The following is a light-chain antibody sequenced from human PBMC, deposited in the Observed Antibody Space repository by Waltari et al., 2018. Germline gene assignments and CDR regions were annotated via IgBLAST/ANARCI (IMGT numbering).Light chain of an antibody. Sequence: EIVMKQPPATLSVSPGARATLSCRASQSVSSNLAWYQQKPGQAPRLLIYGASTRATGIPARFSGSGSGTEFTLTISSLQSEDFAVYYCQQYNNWPYTFGQGTKLEIK. CDR3: QQYNNWPYT. CDR2: GAS. CDR1: QSVSSN. J-gene: IGKJ2*01. V-gene: IGKV3-15*01.